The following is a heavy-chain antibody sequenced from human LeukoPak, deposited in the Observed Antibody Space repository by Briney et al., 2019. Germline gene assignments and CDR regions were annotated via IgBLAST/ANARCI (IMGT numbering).Heavy chain of an antibody. Sequence: ASVKVSCKGSGNTLTELSMHWVRQAPGKRLEWMGGFDPEDGETIYAQKFQGRVTMTEDTSTDTAYMELSSLRSEDTAVYYCATVGGLDILTGYPRDYWGQGTLVTVSS. CDR3: ATVGGLDILTGYPRDY. V-gene: IGHV1-24*01. CDR1: GNTLTELS. CDR2: FDPEDGET. J-gene: IGHJ4*02. D-gene: IGHD3-9*01.